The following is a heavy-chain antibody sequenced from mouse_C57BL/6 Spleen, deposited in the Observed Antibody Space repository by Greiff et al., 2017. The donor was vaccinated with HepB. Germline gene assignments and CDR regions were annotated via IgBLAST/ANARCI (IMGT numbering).Heavy chain of an antibody. V-gene: IGHV1-52*01. J-gene: IGHJ2*01. CDR1: GYTFTSYW. CDR3: ARGWLRRETPFDY. CDR2: IDPSDSET. D-gene: IGHD2-2*01. Sequence: VQLQQPGAELVRPGSSVKLSCKASGYTFTSYWMHWVKQRPIQGLEWIGNIDPSDSETHYNQKFKDKATLTVDKSSSTAYMQLSSLTSEDSAVYYCARGWLRRETPFDYWGQGTTLTVSS.